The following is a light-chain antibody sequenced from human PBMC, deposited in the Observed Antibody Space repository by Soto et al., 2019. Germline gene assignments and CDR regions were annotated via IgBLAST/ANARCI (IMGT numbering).Light chain of an antibody. Sequence: DIQMTQSPSTLSASVGDRVTITCRASQSISSWLAWYQQKPGKAPKLLIYKASSLGSGVPSRFSGSVSGTGFTRTISSLQPDDFSTYYCQQYNSYSPWTFCQGTKVEIK. V-gene: IGKV1-5*03. CDR1: QSISSW. CDR3: QQYNSYSPWT. CDR2: KAS. J-gene: IGKJ1*01.